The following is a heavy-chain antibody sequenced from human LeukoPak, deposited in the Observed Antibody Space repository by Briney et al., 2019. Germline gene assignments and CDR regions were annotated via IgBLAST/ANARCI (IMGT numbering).Heavy chain of an antibody. CDR2: ISSSSGTI. D-gene: IGHD3-22*01. CDR3: ARELPIGYDSSGYYGMDV. CDR1: GFTFSTSP. Sequence: GGSLRLSCAASGFTFSTSPMNWVRQAPGKGPEWVSYISSSSGTIYYADSVKGRFTISRDNAKNSLYLQMNSLRAEDTAVYYCARELPIGYDSSGYYGMDVWGQGTTVTVSS. V-gene: IGHV3-48*04. J-gene: IGHJ6*02.